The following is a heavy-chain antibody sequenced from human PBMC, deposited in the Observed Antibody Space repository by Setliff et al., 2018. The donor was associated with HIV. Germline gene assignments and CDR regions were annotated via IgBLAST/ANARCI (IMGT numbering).Heavy chain of an antibody. Sequence: PSETLSLTCAVYGESFSNYQWSWIRQSPERGLEWLGEINHDGGTNYKSSLKSRVLISIDTSKKQFSLRLTSVTAADTAVYYCARLLVGPSSVLFDHWGQGTLVTVSS. V-gene: IGHV4-34*01. CDR2: INHDGGT. CDR1: GESFSNYQ. CDR3: ARLLVGPSSVLFDH. J-gene: IGHJ4*02. D-gene: IGHD3-22*01.